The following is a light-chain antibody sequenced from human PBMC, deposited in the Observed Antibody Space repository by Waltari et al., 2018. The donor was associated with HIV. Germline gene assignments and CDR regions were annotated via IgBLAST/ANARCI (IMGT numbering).Light chain of an antibody. CDR1: QSISSK. V-gene: IGKV3D-15*01. CDR3: HQYGDWPPWT. CDR2: GAS. Sequence: EIVMTQSPATLSVSPAERVTLTCRASQSISSKLAWYQQRPGQAPRLLIYGASTRATDIPARFSGSGSGTEFTLTISSLQAEDFAVYYCHQYGDWPPWTFGQGTKVEIK. J-gene: IGKJ1*01.